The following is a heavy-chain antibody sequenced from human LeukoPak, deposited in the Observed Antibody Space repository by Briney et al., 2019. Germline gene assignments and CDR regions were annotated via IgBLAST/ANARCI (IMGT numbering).Heavy chain of an antibody. Sequence: GGSLRLSCAASGFTFSSYAMSWVRQAPGKGLEWVSAISGSGVSTYYADSVKGRFTISRDNSKNTLYLQMNSLRAEDTAVYYCVRDGGVSGYDLLDYWGQGTLVIVSS. CDR3: VRDGGVSGYDLLDY. CDR1: GFTFSSYA. J-gene: IGHJ4*02. V-gene: IGHV3-23*01. CDR2: ISGSGVST. D-gene: IGHD5-12*01.